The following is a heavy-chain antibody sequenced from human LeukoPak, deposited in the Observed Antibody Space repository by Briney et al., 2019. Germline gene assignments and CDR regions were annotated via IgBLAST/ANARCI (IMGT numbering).Heavy chain of an antibody. CDR3: AKDIAAAGDY. J-gene: IGHJ4*02. D-gene: IGHD6-13*01. Sequence: GGSLRLSCAASGFIFSSYALTWVRKAPGKGLEWVSVISGSGSSRYCADSVKGRFTISRDNSKNTVFLQMNSLRVEDTAIYYCAKDIAAAGDYWGQGTLVTVSS. CDR2: ISGSGSSR. CDR1: GFIFSSYA. V-gene: IGHV3-23*01.